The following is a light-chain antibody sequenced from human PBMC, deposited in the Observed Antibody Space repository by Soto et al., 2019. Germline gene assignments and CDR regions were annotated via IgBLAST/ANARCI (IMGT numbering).Light chain of an antibody. CDR1: QSISSW. V-gene: IGKV1-5*03. J-gene: IGKJ5*01. Sequence: DLQMTQSPSTLSASVGDRVTITCRASQSISSWLAWYQQKPGKAPKLLLYKASSLESGVPSRFSGSGSGTEFTLTISSLQPDDFATYYCQQYNSYPTFGQGTRLEIK. CDR2: KAS. CDR3: QQYNSYPT.